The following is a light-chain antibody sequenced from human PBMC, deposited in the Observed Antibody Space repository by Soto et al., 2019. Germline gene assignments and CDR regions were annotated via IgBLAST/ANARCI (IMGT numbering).Light chain of an antibody. CDR1: QSVSSSY. CDR2: GAS. V-gene: IGKV3-20*01. Sequence: EIVLTQSPGTLSLSPGERATLSCRASQSVSSSYLAWYQQKPGQAPRLLIYGASSRATGIPDRFSGSGSGTDFTLTISRLEPEDFAVYYCQQYKDWPGTFGQGTKVAIK. CDR3: QQYKDWPGT. J-gene: IGKJ1*01.